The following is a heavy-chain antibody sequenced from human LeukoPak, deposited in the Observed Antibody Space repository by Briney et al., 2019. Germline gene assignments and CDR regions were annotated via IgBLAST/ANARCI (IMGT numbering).Heavy chain of an antibody. Sequence: SETLSLTCTVSGGSISSGGYYWSWIRQPPGKGLEWIGYIYHSGSTYYNPSLKSRVTISVDRSKNQFSLKLSSVTAADTAVYYCARDDQVPAAATALPDFDYWGQGTLVTVSS. CDR3: ARDDQVPAAATALPDFDY. J-gene: IGHJ4*02. CDR2: IYHSGST. CDR1: GGSISSGGYY. D-gene: IGHD6-13*01. V-gene: IGHV4-30-2*01.